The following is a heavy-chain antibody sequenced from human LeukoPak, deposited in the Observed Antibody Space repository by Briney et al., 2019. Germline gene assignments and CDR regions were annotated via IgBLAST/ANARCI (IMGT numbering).Heavy chain of an antibody. CDR1: GGSISSYY. Sequence: SETLSLTCTVSGGSISSYYWSWIRQPPGKGLEWIGNIYYSGGTTYNPSLKSRVTISIDTSKNQFSLKLSSVTAADTAVYYCARDHGARAFDIWGQGTMVTVSS. D-gene: IGHD1-26*01. CDR2: IYYSGGT. CDR3: ARDHGARAFDI. V-gene: IGHV4-59*01. J-gene: IGHJ3*02.